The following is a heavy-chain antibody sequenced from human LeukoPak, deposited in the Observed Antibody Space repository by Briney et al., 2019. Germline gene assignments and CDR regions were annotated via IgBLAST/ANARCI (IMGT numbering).Heavy chain of an antibody. Sequence: SETLSLTCTVSGGSISSSSYYWGWIRQPPGKGLEWIGSIYYSGSTYYNPSLKSRGTISVDTSKNQFSLRLSSVTVADTAVYYCAREINSEVSLSDYWGQGTLVTVSS. CDR3: AREINSEVSLSDY. V-gene: IGHV4-39*07. CDR1: GGSISSSSYY. J-gene: IGHJ4*02. D-gene: IGHD4-23*01. CDR2: IYYSGST.